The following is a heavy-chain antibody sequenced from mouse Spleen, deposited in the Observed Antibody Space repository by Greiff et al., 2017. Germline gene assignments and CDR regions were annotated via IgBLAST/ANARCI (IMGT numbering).Heavy chain of an antibody. J-gene: IGHJ2*01. CDR3: TTGDYDPYFDY. D-gene: IGHD2-4*01. Sequence: EVQLQESGAELVRPGASVKLSCTASGFNIKDDYMHWVKQRPEQGLEWIGWIDPENGDTEYASKFQGKATITADTSSNTAYLQLSSLTSEDTAVYYCTTGDYDPYFDYWGQGTTLTVSS. CDR2: IDPENGDT. V-gene: IGHV14-4*01. CDR1: GFNIKDDY.